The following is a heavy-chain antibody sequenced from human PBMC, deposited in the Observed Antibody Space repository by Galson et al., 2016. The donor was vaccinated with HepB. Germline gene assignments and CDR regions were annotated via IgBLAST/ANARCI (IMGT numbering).Heavy chain of an antibody. CDR1: GGSISSNY. J-gene: IGHJ5*02. D-gene: IGHD6-19*01. V-gene: IGHV4-59*01. Sequence: ETLSLTCTVSGGSISSNYWSWIRQPPGKGLEWIGYIYHSGSTNYNPSLKSRVTISVDASKNQFSLKLSSVTAADTAVYYWARVGGYSSGWYLASGVGWFDPWGQGTLVTVSS. CDR2: IYHSGST. CDR3: ARVGGYSSGWYLASGVGWFDP.